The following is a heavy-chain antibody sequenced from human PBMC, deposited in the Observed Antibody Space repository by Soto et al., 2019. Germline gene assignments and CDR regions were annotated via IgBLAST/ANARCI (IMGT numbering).Heavy chain of an antibody. Sequence: GGSLRLSCAASGFTFSTYALSWVRQAPGKGLEWVSAISANGQGIYYADSVRGRFTISRDNSKNTIFLHMDSLRAEDTAVYYCEKDRNYPRDQFNYWGQGTLVTVSA. J-gene: IGHJ4*02. CDR3: EKDRNYPRDQFNY. CDR2: ISANGQGI. D-gene: IGHD1-7*01. CDR1: GFTFSTYA. V-gene: IGHV3-23*01.